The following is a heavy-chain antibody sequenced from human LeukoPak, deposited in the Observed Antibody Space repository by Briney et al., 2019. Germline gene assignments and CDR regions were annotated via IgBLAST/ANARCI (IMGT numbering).Heavy chain of an antibody. V-gene: IGHV4-59*08. CDR3: ARLRVSGSYLYYFDY. Sequence: SETLSLTFTVSGGSISSYYWSWIRQPPGKGLEWIGYIYYSGSTNYNPSLKSRVTISVDTSKNQFSLKLSSVTAADTAVYYCARLRVSGSYLYYFDYWGQGTLVTVSS. CDR2: IYYSGST. CDR1: GGSISSYY. J-gene: IGHJ4*02. D-gene: IGHD1-26*01.